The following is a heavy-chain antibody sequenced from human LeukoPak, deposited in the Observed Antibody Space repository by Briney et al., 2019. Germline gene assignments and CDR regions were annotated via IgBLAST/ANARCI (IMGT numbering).Heavy chain of an antibody. Sequence: GASVKVSCKASGYTFTGYYMHWVRLAPGQGLEWMGWINPNSDDTIYAQKFQGRVTVTSDTSISTAYMELSRLRSDDTAVYYCARGYVNGWLLDYWGQGTLVTVSS. CDR1: GYTFTGYY. V-gene: IGHV1-2*02. D-gene: IGHD6-19*01. J-gene: IGHJ4*02. CDR3: ARGYVNGWLLDY. CDR2: INPNSDDT.